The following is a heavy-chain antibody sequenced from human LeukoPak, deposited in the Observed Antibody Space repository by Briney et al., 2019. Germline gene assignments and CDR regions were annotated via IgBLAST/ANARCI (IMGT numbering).Heavy chain of an antibody. D-gene: IGHD3-22*01. CDR3: ARVWLSSGSYWYFDF. J-gene: IGHJ2*01. V-gene: IGHV4-4*07. Sequence: SETLSLTCTVSGGSTSSNYWSWIRQPAGKGLEYIGRIYSSGNTNYNPSLKSRVTMSVDTSKNQFSLLLHSVTAADTAVYYCARVWLSSGSYWYFDFWGRGTLVIVSS. CDR2: IYSSGNT. CDR1: GGSTSSNY.